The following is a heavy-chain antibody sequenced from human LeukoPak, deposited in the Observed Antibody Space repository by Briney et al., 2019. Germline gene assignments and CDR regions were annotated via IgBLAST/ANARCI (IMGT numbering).Heavy chain of an antibody. CDR2: IYSGGST. CDR3: AAYSSGLLPY. CDR1: EFSVGSNY. Sequence: GGSLRLSCAASEFSVGSNYMTWVRQAPGKGLEWVSLIYSGGSTYYADSVKGRFSISRDSSKNTLYLQMNSLRGEDTAVYYCAAYSSGLLPYWGQGTLVTVSS. V-gene: IGHV3-53*01. J-gene: IGHJ4*02. D-gene: IGHD6-19*01.